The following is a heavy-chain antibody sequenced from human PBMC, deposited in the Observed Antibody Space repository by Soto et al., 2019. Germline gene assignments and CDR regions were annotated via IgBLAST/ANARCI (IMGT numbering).Heavy chain of an antibody. Sequence: EVQLLESGGGLVQPGGSLRLSCAASGFTFSSYAMSWVRQAPGKGLEWVSAISGSGGSTYYADSVKGRFTISRDNSKNTLYLQMNSLSAEDTAVYYCAIDTPFYCSGGSCYFDYWGQGTLVTVSS. CDR3: AIDTPFYCSGGSCYFDY. D-gene: IGHD2-15*01. CDR1: GFTFSSYA. CDR2: ISGSGGST. V-gene: IGHV3-23*01. J-gene: IGHJ4*02.